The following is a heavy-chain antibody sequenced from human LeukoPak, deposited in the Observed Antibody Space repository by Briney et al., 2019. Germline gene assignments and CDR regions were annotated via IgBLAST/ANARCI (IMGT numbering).Heavy chain of an antibody. D-gene: IGHD1-1*01. CDR2: IYYSGST. CDR1: GGSISSGDYY. V-gene: IGHV4-30-4*08. CDR3: ARVTPATGTDY. J-gene: IGHJ4*02. Sequence: PSETLSLTCTVSGGSISSGDYYWSWIRQPPGKGLEWIGYIYYSGSTYYNPSLKSRVTISVGTSKNQFSLKLSSVTAADTAVYYCARVTPATGTDYWGQGTLVTVSS.